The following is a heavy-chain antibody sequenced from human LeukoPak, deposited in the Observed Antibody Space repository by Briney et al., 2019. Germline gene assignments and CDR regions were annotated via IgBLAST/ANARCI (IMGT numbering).Heavy chain of an antibody. D-gene: IGHD3-3*01. CDR1: GVTFSRHG. J-gene: IGHJ6*03. CDR3: AKGAEGGVVITGVYYYYMDV. CDR2: ISGTGYNT. Sequence: GGSLRLSCAASGVTFSRHGMSWVRQAPGKGLEWVSTISGTGYNTYYADSVKGRFSISRDNSKNTMYLQMNSLRAEDTAVYYCAKGAEGGVVITGVYYYYMDVWGKGTTVTISS. V-gene: IGHV3-23*01.